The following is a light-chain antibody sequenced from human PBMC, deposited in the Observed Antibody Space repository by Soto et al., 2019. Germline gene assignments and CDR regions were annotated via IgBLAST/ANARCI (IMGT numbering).Light chain of an antibody. V-gene: IGKV3-11*01. J-gene: IGKJ5*01. CDR1: HSVGSS. CDR2: DAS. Sequence: EIVLTQSPATLSLSPGERATLSCRASHSVGSSLAWSQHKPGQAPRLLIYDASDRATDIPNRFRGSGYGTDFTLTISSLEPEDFAVYYWQQRSTWPPITFGQGTRLEMK. CDR3: QQRSTWPPIT.